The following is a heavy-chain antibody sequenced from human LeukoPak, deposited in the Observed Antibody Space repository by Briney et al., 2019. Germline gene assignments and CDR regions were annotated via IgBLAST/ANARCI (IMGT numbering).Heavy chain of an antibody. Sequence: GGSLRLSCAASGFTFSDHYMDWVCQAPGKGLEWVGRTRNKANSYTTEYAASVKGRFTISRDDSKNSLYLQMNSLKTEDTAVYYCARVAPDCSSTSCPTDYWGQGTLVTVSS. J-gene: IGHJ4*02. CDR3: ARVAPDCSSTSCPTDY. CDR1: GFTFSDHY. D-gene: IGHD2-2*01. V-gene: IGHV3-72*01. CDR2: TRNKANSYTT.